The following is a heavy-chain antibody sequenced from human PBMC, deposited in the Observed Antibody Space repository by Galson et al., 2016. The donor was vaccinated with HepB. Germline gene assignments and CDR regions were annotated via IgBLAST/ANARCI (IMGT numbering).Heavy chain of an antibody. CDR1: GFTFRNHA. Sequence: SLRLSCAASGFTFRNHAMSWVRQAPGKGLEWILGLTGRGDTTYYADSVTGRFTISRDKSKNTLHLQMSSLRVEYTAIYYCARDGGNPRWYFDLWGRGTLVVVSS. CDR2: LTGRGDTT. V-gene: IGHV3-23*01. D-gene: IGHD4-23*01. CDR3: ARDGGNPRWYFDL. J-gene: IGHJ2*01.